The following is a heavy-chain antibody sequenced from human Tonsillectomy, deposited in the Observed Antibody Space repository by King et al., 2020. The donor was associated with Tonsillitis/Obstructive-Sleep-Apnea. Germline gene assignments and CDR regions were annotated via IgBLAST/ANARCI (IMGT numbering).Heavy chain of an antibody. CDR2: ISWEGGST. CDR3: ARDRGYCYGASPGLGYYYGMDV. D-gene: IGHD5-18*01. Sequence: VQLVESGGVVVQPGGSLRLSCAASGFTFDDYTMHWVRQAPGKGLEWVSLISWEGGSTYYADSVKGRFTIYRDNSKNSLYLQMNSLRTEDTALYYCARDRGYCYGASPGLGYYYGMDVWGQGTTVTVSS. V-gene: IGHV3-43*01. J-gene: IGHJ6*02. CDR1: GFTFDDYT.